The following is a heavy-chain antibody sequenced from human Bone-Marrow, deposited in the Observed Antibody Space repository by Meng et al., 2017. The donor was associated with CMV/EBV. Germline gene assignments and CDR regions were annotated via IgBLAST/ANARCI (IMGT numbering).Heavy chain of an antibody. J-gene: IGHJ4*02. CDR1: GFNFSNYN. V-gene: IGHV3-48*04. CDR2: ITSGSSTT. D-gene: IGHD4-23*01. CDR3: AREGRPAVRADFDC. Sequence: EYLKISCAAPGFNFSNYNMHWVRQAPGKGPEWISYITSGSSTTYYADSVKGRFTISRENARNSLYLQMNILRAEDTAVYYCAREGRPAVRADFDCWGQGSLVTVSS.